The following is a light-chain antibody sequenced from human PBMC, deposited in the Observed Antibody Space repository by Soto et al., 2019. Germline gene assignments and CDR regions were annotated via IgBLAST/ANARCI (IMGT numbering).Light chain of an antibody. CDR3: QQYNNWPAIT. CDR2: GAS. Sequence: EVVMTQSPATLSVSPGERATLSCRASQGVSSNLAWNQQKPGPAPRLDILGASTRATGIPARFSGSGSGTEFTLTISSLQSEDVAFYHCQQYNNWPAITFGQGTRLEIK. CDR1: QGVSSN. V-gene: IGKV3D-15*01. J-gene: IGKJ5*01.